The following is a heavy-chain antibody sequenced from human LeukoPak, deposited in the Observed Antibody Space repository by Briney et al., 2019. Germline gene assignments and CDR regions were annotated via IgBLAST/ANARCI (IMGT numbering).Heavy chain of an antibody. Sequence: SETLSLTCTVSGGSISSHYWSWIRQPPGKGLEWLGYVSHTGGTNYNPSLKSRLTTSAGTSKNQFFLKLTSVTAADTAVYYCARTFYGGPWAGFYLDYWGQGALVTVSP. CDR1: GGSISSHY. CDR3: ARTFYGGPWAGFYLDY. D-gene: IGHD4-23*01. J-gene: IGHJ4*02. V-gene: IGHV4-59*08. CDR2: VSHTGGT.